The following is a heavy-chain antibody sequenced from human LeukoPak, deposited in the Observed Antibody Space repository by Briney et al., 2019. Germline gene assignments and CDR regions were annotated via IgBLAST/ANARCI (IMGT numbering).Heavy chain of an antibody. J-gene: IGHJ4*02. Sequence: SGGSLRLSCAASGFTFSSYWMHWVRRAPGKGLVWVSRINSDGSSTSYADSVKGRFTVSRDNAKNTLYPQMNSLRAEDTAVYYCARATGSYYSLGYWGQGTLVTVSS. D-gene: IGHD1-26*01. V-gene: IGHV3-74*01. CDR2: INSDGSST. CDR1: GFTFSSYW. CDR3: ARATGSYYSLGY.